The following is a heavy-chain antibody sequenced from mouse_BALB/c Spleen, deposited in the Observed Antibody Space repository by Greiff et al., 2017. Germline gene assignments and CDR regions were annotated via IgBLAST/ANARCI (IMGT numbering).Heavy chain of an antibody. CDR2: INPYNGAT. Sequence: EVQLQQSGPELVKPGASVKISCKASGYSFTGYYMHWVKQSHVKSLEWIGRINPYNGATSYNQNFKDKASLTVDKSSSTAYMELHSLTSEDSAVYYCARYGNYEGDYAMDYWGQGTSVTVSS. D-gene: IGHD2-1*01. V-gene: IGHV1-31*01. J-gene: IGHJ4*01. CDR1: GYSFTGYY. CDR3: ARYGNYEGDYAMDY.